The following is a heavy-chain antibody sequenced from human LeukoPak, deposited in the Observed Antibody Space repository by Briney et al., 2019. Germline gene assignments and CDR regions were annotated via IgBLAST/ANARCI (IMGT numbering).Heavy chain of an antibody. CDR3: ARGVTVSTIYYYYYYMDV. V-gene: IGHV1-69*05. J-gene: IGHJ6*03. CDR2: INPIFGTA. Sequence: GASVKVSCKASGYTFTSYYMHWVRQAPGQGLEWMGGINPIFGTADYAQKIQGRVTITTDESTSTAYMELSSLRSEDTAVYYCARGVTVSTIYYYYYYMDVWGKGTTVTVSS. D-gene: IGHD4-17*01. CDR1: GYTFTSYY.